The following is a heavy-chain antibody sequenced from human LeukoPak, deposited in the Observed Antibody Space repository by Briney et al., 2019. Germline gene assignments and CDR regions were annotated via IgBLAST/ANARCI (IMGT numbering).Heavy chain of an antibody. D-gene: IGHD4-17*01. Sequence: GYIYYSGSTYYNPSLKSRVTISVDTSKNQFSLKLSSVTAADTAVYYCASRPHDYGDYYFDHWGQGTLVTVSS. CDR2: IYYSGST. J-gene: IGHJ4*02. V-gene: IGHV4-31*02. CDR3: ASRPHDYGDYYFDH.